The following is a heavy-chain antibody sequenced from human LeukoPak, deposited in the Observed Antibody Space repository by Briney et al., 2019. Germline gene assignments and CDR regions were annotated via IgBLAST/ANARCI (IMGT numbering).Heavy chain of an antibody. CDR2: IRYDGSNK. CDR1: GFTFSSYG. Sequence: GGSLRLSCAASGFTFSSYGMHWVRQAPGKGLEWVAFIRYDGSNKYYADSVKGRFTISRDNSKNTLYLQMNSLRAEDTAVYYCAKGLTTMVRGATPIYYYYMDVWGKGTTVTISS. J-gene: IGHJ6*03. V-gene: IGHV3-30*02. D-gene: IGHD3-10*01. CDR3: AKGLTTMVRGATPIYYYYMDV.